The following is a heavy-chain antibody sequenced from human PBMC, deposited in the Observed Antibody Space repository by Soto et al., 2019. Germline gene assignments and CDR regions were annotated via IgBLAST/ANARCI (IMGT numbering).Heavy chain of an antibody. D-gene: IGHD3-3*01. V-gene: IGHV3-30*18. CDR3: AKGAIRFLEWPGDY. CDR1: GFTFSSYG. CDR2: ISYDGSNK. Sequence: QVQLVESGGGVVQPGRSLRLSCAASGFTFSSYGMHWVRQAPGKGLEWVAVISYDGSNKYYADSVKGRFTISRDNSKTTLYLQMNSLRAEDTAVYYCAKGAIRFLEWPGDYWGQGTLVTVSS. J-gene: IGHJ4*02.